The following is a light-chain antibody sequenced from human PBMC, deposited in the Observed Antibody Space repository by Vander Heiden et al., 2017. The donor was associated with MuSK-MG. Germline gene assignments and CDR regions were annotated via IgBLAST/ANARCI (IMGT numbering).Light chain of an antibody. CDR2: GNN. J-gene: IGLJ1*01. CDR1: SSNIGSNA. Sequence: QSVLTQSPSASGTPGQRVTISCSGSSSNIGSNAVNWYQQLPGTAPKLLIYGNNQRPSGVPDRFSGSKSGTSASLAISGLQSEDEADYYCAVWDDSLLGSYVFGIGTKVTVL. CDR3: AVWDDSLLGSYV. V-gene: IGLV1-44*01.